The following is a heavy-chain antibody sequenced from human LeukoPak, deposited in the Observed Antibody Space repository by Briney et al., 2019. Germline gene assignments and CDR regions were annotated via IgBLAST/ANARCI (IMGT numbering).Heavy chain of an antibody. Sequence: GGSLRLSCAASGFTFSSYGMHWVRQAPGKGLEWVSYISSSGSTIYYADSVKGRFTISRDNAKNSLYLQMNSLRAEDTAVYYCARVFYGSGSWSYFDYWGQGTLVTVSS. CDR2: ISSSGSTI. V-gene: IGHV3-48*03. D-gene: IGHD3-10*01. J-gene: IGHJ4*02. CDR1: GFTFSSYG. CDR3: ARVFYGSGSWSYFDY.